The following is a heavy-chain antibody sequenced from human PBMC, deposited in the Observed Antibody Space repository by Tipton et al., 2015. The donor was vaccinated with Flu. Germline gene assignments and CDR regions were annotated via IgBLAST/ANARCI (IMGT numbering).Heavy chain of an antibody. Sequence: TLSLTCTVSGGSISSYYWSWIRQPPGKGLEWIGYIYYSGSTNYNPSLKSRVTISVDTSKNQFSLKLSSVTAADTAVYYCAGVSSSGSWSQDWYFDLWGRGTLVTVSS. V-gene: IGHV4-59*01. J-gene: IGHJ2*01. CDR1: GGSISSYY. D-gene: IGHD6-13*01. CDR2: IYYSGST. CDR3: AGVSSSGSWSQDWYFDL.